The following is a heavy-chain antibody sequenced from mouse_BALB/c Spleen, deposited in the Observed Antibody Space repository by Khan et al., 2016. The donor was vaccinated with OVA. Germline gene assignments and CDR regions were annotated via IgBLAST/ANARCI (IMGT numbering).Heavy chain of an antibody. Sequence: EVQLQESGPGLVKPSQSLSLTCTVTGYSITSDYAWNWIRQFPGNKLEWMGYIKYSGSTSYNPSLKSRVSITRDTSKNQFFLQLNSVTTEDTATYYCARSGTITTVVLTDFDYWGQGTTLTGSS. D-gene: IGHD1-1*01. CDR2: IKYSGST. J-gene: IGHJ2*01. V-gene: IGHV3-2*02. CDR1: GYSITSDYA. CDR3: ARSGTITTVVLTDFDY.